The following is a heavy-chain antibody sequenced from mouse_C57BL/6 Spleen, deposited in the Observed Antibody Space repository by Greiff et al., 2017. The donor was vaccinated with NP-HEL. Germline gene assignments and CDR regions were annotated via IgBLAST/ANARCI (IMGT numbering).Heavy chain of an antibody. CDR1: GYTFTSYW. CDR2: IDPSDSYT. D-gene: IGHD1-1*01. CDR3: ARNYYGSSLIAY. J-gene: IGHJ3*01. Sequence: QVQLQQPGAELVRPGTSVKLSCKASGYTFTSYWMHWVKQRPGQGLEWIGVIDPSDSYTNYNQKFKGKATLTVDTSSSTAYMQLSSLTSEDSAVYYCARNYYGSSLIAYWGQGTLVTVSA. V-gene: IGHV1-59*01.